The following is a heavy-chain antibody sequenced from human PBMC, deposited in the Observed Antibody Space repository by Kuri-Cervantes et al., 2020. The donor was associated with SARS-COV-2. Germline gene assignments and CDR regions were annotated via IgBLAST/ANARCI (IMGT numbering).Heavy chain of an antibody. CDR2: IYPDDSDT. D-gene: IGHD6-6*01. J-gene: IGHJ6*02. CDR3: ARQRGTSSYSYYGMDV. V-gene: IGHV5-51*01. CDR1: GYSFTSYW. Sequence: KVSCKGSGYSFTSYWIGWVRQMPGKGLEWMGIIYPDDSDTTYSPSFQGQVTISADKSISTAYLQWSSLKASDTAIYYCARQRGTSSYSYYGMDVWGQGTTVTVSS.